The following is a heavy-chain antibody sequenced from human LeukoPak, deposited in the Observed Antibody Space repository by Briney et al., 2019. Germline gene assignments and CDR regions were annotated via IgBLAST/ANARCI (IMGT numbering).Heavy chain of an antibody. D-gene: IGHD3-9*01. Sequence: GGSLRLSCAASGFTHSSYWMHWIRQAPGKGLVWVSRSNSEGSSTSYADSVKGRFTISRDNAKNTLYLQMNSLRAEDTAVYYCARDAYDILTGYSWFDPWGQGTLVTVSS. CDR3: ARDAYDILTGYSWFDP. V-gene: IGHV3-74*01. CDR2: SNSEGSST. CDR1: GFTHSSYW. J-gene: IGHJ5*02.